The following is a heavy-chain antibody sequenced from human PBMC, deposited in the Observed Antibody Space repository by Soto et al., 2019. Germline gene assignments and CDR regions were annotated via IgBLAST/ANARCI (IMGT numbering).Heavy chain of an antibody. J-gene: IGHJ4*02. Sequence: GGSLRLSCAASGFTFSSYGMHWVRQAPGKGLEWVAVISYDGSNKYYADSVKGRFTISRDNSKNTLYLQMNSLRAEDTAVYYCAKTTGTSPFDYWGQGTLVTVS. CDR1: GFTFSSYG. D-gene: IGHD4-17*01. CDR2: ISYDGSNK. V-gene: IGHV3-30*18. CDR3: AKTTGTSPFDY.